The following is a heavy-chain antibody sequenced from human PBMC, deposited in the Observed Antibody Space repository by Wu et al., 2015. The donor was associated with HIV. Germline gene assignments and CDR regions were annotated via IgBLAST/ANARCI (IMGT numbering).Heavy chain of an antibody. J-gene: IGHJ4*02. V-gene: IGHV1-69*12. D-gene: IGHD6-13*01. Sequence: QVQLVQSGAEVKKPGSSVKVSCKASGGTFSSYAISWVRQAPGQGPEWMGGIIPIFNTANYGQKFQGRITITADESTTTAYMELRSLRSEDTAVYYCARDASPYSISWYEKIDYWGQGTLVTVSS. CDR3: ARDASPYSISWYEKIDY. CDR1: GGTFSSYA. CDR2: IIPIFNTA.